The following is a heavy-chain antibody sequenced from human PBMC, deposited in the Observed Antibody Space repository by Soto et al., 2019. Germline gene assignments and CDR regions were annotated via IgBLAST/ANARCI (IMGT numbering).Heavy chain of an antibody. CDR2: IYYSGST. J-gene: IGHJ4*02. V-gene: IGHV4-59*01. D-gene: IGHD1-26*01. CDR1: GGSISSYY. Sequence: PSETLSLTCTVSGGSISSYYWSWIRQPPGKGLEWIGYIYYSGSTNYNPSLKSRVTISVDTSKNQFSLKLSSVTAADTAVYYCARDLYNGYFDYWGQGTLVTVSS. CDR3: ARDLYNGYFDY.